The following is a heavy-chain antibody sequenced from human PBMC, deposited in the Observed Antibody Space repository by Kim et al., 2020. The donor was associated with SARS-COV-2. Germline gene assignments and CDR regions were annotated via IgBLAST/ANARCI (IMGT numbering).Heavy chain of an antibody. CDR2: IKSKTDGGTT. Sequence: GGSLRLSCAASGFTFSNAWMSWVRQAPGKGLEWVGRIKSKTDGGTTDYAAPVKGRFTISRDDSKNTLYLQMNSLKTEDTAVYYCTTDLWNGYDLGPPFGYWGQGPLVTVSS. J-gene: IGHJ4*02. CDR1: GFTFSNAW. V-gene: IGHV3-15*01. D-gene: IGHD5-12*01. CDR3: TTDLWNGYDLGPPFGY.